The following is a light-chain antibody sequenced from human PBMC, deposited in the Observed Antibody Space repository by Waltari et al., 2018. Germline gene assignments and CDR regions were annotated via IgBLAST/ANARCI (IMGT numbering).Light chain of an antibody. CDR2: GQD. J-gene: IGLJ3*02. V-gene: IGLV3-19*01. Sequence: SSELTQAPAVSVALGQTVRTTLQGDSLRRYYANWYQQRPGQAPFLILYGQDNRPSGIPNRFSGSTSGNTASLTITRAQAEDAGVYYCLSRDTSSTRVFGGGTTLTV. CDR3: LSRDTSSTRV. CDR1: SLRRYY.